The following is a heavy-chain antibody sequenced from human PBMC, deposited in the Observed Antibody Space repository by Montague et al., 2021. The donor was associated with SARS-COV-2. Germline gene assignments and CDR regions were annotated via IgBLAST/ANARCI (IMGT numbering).Heavy chain of an antibody. D-gene: IGHD3-10*01. CDR3: ARVGVGTMVRGVIPAYYYYYMDV. J-gene: IGHJ6*02. CDR1: GASISSGSYY. V-gene: IGHV4-61*02. CDR2: IYTSGST. Sequence: TLSLTCTVSGASISSGSYYWSWIRQPAGKGLEWIGRIYTSGSTNYNLHRKSRVTTSVDTPKNQFSLKLSSVTAADTAVYYCARVGVGTMVRGVIPAYYYYYMDVWGRGTTVTVSS.